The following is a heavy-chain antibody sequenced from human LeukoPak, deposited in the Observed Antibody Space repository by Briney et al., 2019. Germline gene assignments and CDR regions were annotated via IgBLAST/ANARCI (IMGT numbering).Heavy chain of an antibody. J-gene: IGHJ6*03. D-gene: IGHD1-26*01. CDR3: AKGGSYSASYYYYYYMDV. Sequence: GGSLRLSCAASGLTFSSYAMSWVRQAPGKGLDWVSGISGSGGTTHYADSVKGRFTMSRDNSKNTLYLQMNSLRAEDTAVYYCAKGGSYSASYYYYYYMDVWAKGTTVTISS. V-gene: IGHV3-23*01. CDR2: ISGSGGTT. CDR1: GLTFSSYA.